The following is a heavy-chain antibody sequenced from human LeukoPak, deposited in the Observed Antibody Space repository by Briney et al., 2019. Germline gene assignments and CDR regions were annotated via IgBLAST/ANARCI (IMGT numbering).Heavy chain of an antibody. CDR2: IYSSGST. CDR1: GGSISSGSYY. V-gene: IGHV4-61*02. J-gene: IGHJ4*02. Sequence: SQTLSLTCTVSGGSISSGSYYWSWIRQPAGKGLEWIGRIYSSGSTNYNPSLKSRVTISVDTSKNQFSLKLSSVTAADTAVYYCARDRGFLVPYYFDYWGQGTLVTVSS. CDR3: ARDRGFLVPYYFDY. D-gene: IGHD3-3*01.